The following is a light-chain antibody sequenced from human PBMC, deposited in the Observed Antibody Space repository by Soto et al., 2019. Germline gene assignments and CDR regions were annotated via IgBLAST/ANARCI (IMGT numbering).Light chain of an antibody. CDR1: QSVSSN. V-gene: IGKV3-15*01. CDR3: QQYNNWPLYT. Sequence: EIVMTQSPATLSVSPGERATLSCRASQSVSSNLAWYQQKPGQAPRLLIYGASTRATGIPARFSCSGSGTEFTLTISSLQSEDFAVYYCQQYNNWPLYTFGQGTTLEIK. J-gene: IGKJ2*01. CDR2: GAS.